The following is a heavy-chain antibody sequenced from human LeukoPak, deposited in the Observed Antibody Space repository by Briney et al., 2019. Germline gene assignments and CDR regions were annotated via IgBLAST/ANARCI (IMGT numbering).Heavy chain of an antibody. CDR2: IYYSGST. V-gene: IGHV4-39*01. Sequence: PSETLSLTCTVSGGSISSSSYYWGWIRQPPGKGLEWIGSIYYSGSTYYNPSLKSRVTISVDTSKNQFSLKLSSVTAADTAVYYCARTPLRLRLGELSPHSVGYFDYWGQGTLVTVSS. CDR1: GGSISSSSYY. CDR3: ARTPLRLRLGELSPHSVGYFDY. J-gene: IGHJ4*02. D-gene: IGHD3-16*02.